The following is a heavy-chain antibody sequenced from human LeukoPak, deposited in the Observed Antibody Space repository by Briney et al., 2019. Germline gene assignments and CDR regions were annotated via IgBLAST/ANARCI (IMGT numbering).Heavy chain of an antibody. J-gene: IGHJ4*02. CDR2: IIPILGIA. D-gene: IGHD4-11*01. CDR3: ARATQIRDYSSNY. V-gene: IGHV1-69*04. CDR1: GGTFSSYA. Sequence: SVKVSCKASGGTFSSYAISWVRQAPGQGLEWMGRIIPILGIANYAQKFQGRVTITTDESTSTAYMELSSLRSEDTAVYYCARATQIRDYSSNYWGQGTLVTVSS.